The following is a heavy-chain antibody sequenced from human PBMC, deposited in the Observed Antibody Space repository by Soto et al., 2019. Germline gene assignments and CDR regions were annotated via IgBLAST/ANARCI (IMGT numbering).Heavy chain of an antibody. CDR1: GYSISSSNW. D-gene: IGHD1-26*01. V-gene: IGHV4-28*01. Sequence: QVQLQESGPGLVKPSDTLSLTCAVSGYSISSSNWWGWIRQPPGKGLEWIGYIYYSETTYYNPSLKRRVTMSVDTSKNQFSLKLTSVTAVDTAVYYCARREIQGPIDYWGQGTLVTVSS. CDR3: ARREIQGPIDY. J-gene: IGHJ4*02. CDR2: IYYSETT.